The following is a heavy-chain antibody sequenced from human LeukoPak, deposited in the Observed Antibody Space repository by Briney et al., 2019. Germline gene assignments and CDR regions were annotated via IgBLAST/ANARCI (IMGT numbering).Heavy chain of an antibody. V-gene: IGHV4-4*02. CDR2: VFDTGGT. Sequence: SETLSLTSTVSGGSICNNNWWSWVRQPPGKGLDWIGEVFDTGGTNHNPSLRSPVTISVDKSKSQLSLNLNSVTAADTAVYFCTANGWYSLDHWGQGTLVTVSS. CDR3: TANGWYSLDH. CDR1: GGSICNNNW. D-gene: IGHD6-19*01. J-gene: IGHJ4*02.